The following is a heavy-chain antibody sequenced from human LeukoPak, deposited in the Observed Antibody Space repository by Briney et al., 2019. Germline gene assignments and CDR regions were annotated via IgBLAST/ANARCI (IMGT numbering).Heavy chain of an antibody. V-gene: IGHV1-46*01. CDR3: ARESVVAAAGLYYFDY. CDR1: GYTFTSYY. J-gene: IGHJ4*02. Sequence: ASVKVSCKASGYTFTSYYMHWVRQAPGQGLEWMGIINPSGGSTSYAQKFQGRVTMTRDTSTSTVYMELSSLRSEDTAVYYCARESVVAAAGLYYFDYWGQGTLVTVSS. CDR2: INPSGGST. D-gene: IGHD6-13*01.